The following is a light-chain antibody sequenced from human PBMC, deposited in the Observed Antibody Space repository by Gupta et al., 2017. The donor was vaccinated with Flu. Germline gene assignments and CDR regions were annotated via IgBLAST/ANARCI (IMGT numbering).Light chain of an antibody. Sequence: EIVLTQSPGPLSLSPGERATLSCRASQSISSSYLAWYHQKPGQAPRLLIYGASSRATGVPDRFSGSGSETDFTITISRLEPEDFAVYYCQHQGTFGQGTKVEIK. V-gene: IGKV3-20*01. CDR2: GAS. J-gene: IGKJ2*01. CDR3: QHQGT. CDR1: QSISSSY.